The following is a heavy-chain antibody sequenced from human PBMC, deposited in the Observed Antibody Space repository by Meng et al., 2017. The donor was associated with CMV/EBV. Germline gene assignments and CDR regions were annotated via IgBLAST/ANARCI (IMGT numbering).Heavy chain of an antibody. D-gene: IGHD3-9*01. J-gene: IGHJ6*02. CDR3: ARERVLYYDILTGWLGYYGMDV. Sequence: SQTRSLTGTVSGGSISSYYWSWIRQPPGKGLEWIGYIYYSGSTNYNPSLKSRVTISVDTSKNQFSLKLSSVTAADTAVYYCARERVLYYDILTGWLGYYGMDVWGQGTTVTVSS. CDR2: IYYSGST. V-gene: IGHV4-59*01. CDR1: GGSISSYY.